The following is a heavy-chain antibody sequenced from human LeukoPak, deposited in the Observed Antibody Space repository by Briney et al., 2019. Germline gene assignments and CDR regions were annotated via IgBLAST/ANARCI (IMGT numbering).Heavy chain of an antibody. V-gene: IGHV4-31*03. Sequence: SETLSLTCTVSGGSISSGGYYWSWIRQHPGKGLEWIGYIYYSGSTYYNPSLKSRVTISVDTSKNQFSLKLSSVTAADTAVCYCARVLAAAGISLYNWFDPWGQGTLVTVSS. CDR2: IYYSGST. D-gene: IGHD6-13*01. J-gene: IGHJ5*02. CDR3: ARVLAAAGISLYNWFDP. CDR1: GGSISSGGYY.